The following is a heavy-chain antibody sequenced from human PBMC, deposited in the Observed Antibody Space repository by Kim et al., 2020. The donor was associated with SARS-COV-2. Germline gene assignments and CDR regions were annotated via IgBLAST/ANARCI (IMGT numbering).Heavy chain of an antibody. J-gene: IGHJ6*02. Sequence: ASVKGRFTISRDDSKSIAYLQMNSLKTEDTAVYYCTRTRIAAAGFYGMDVWGQGTTVTVSS. CDR3: TRTRIAAAGFYGMDV. D-gene: IGHD6-13*01. V-gene: IGHV3-49*02.